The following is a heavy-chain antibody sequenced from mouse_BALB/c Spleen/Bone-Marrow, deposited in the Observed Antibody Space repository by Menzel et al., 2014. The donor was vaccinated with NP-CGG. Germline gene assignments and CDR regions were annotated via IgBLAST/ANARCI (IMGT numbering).Heavy chain of an antibody. CDR2: IYPGDSDT. V-gene: IGHV1-5*01. CDR3: TRRTATLDY. J-gene: IGHJ2*01. CDR1: GYSFTSYW. D-gene: IGHD1-2*01. Sequence: VQLKQSGTVLARPGASVKMSCKASGYSFTSYWIHWVKQRPGQGLEWIGAIYPGDSDTSFNHKFKDKAKLTAVTSASTAYMELSSLTNEDSAVYYCTRRTATLDYWGQGTTLTVSS.